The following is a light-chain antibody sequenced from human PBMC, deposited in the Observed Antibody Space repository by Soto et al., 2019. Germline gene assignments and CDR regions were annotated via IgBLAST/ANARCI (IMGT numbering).Light chain of an antibody. CDR3: QLRSNLPLP. CDR2: DAS. Sequence: VSLTKRERATLSCRASQSVTSTSLAWYQQKPGQAPRLRIYDASNRATGIPARFSGSGSGTDFTLTISSLEPEDFAVYYCQLRSNLPLPFAGGTK. CDR1: QSVTST. V-gene: IGKV3-11*01. J-gene: IGKJ4*01.